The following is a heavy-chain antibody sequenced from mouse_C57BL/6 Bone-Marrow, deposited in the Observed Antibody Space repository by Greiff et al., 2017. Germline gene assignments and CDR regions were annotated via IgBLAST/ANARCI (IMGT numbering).Heavy chain of an antibody. CDR2: IDPSDSET. CDR3: ARYGIYYGNYVLAMDY. D-gene: IGHD2-1*01. V-gene: IGHV1-52*01. J-gene: IGHJ4*01. Sequence: QVQLQQPGAELVRHGSSVKLSCKASGYTFTSYWMHWVKQRPIQGLEWIGNIDPSDSETHYNQKFKDKATLTVDKSSSTAYMQLSSLTSEDSAVYYCARYGIYYGNYVLAMDYWGQGTSVTVSS. CDR1: GYTFTSYW.